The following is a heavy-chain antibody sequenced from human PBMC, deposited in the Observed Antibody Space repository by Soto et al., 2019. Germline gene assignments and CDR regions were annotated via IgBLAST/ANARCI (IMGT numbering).Heavy chain of an antibody. J-gene: IGHJ4*02. CDR1: GFTFNDYY. CDR2: INPNGGGT. CDR3: ARGAGGGVVAPIDY. Sequence: QVQLVQSGAEVKQPGASVKVSCKASGFTFNDYYIYWVRQAPGQGLEWVAWINPNGGGTTYAQKFRDWVTVTRDTSIGTAYLELTGLKSDDTAIYYCARGAGGGVVAPIDYWGQGSLVTVSS. V-gene: IGHV1-2*04. D-gene: IGHD2-15*01.